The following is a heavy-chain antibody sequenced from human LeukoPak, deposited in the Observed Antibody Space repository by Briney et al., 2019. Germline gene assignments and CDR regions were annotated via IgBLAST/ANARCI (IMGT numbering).Heavy chain of an antibody. V-gene: IGHV4-59*01. Sequence: PSETLSLTCTVSGGSISNYYWSWIRQPPGKGLEWIGYIYSSGSTNYNPSLKSRVTISVDTSKNQLSLRLNSVTAADAAVYYCARAHSSRWYMDYWGQGTLVTVS. D-gene: IGHD6-13*01. CDR3: ARAHSSRWYMDY. CDR1: GGSISNYY. CDR2: IYSSGST. J-gene: IGHJ4*02.